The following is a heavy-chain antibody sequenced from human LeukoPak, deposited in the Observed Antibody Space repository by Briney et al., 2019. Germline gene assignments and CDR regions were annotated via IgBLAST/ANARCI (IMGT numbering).Heavy chain of an antibody. Sequence: PSETLSLTCAVSGGSISSGGYSWSWIRQPPGKGLEWIGYIYNDGSTYYNPSLKSRVTISVDRSKNQFSLKLSSVTAADTAVYYCARGIGSRYLDYWGQGTLVTVSS. CDR3: ARGIGSRYLDY. CDR1: GGSISSGGYS. J-gene: IGHJ4*02. V-gene: IGHV4-30-2*01. CDR2: IYNDGST.